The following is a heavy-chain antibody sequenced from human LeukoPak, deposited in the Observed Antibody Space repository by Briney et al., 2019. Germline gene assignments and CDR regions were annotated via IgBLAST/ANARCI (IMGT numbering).Heavy chain of an antibody. J-gene: IGHJ6*02. D-gene: IGHD3-22*01. CDR1: GFTFSSYA. CDR2: ISGSGGST. V-gene: IGHV3-23*01. Sequence: GGSLRLSCAASGFTFSSYAMSWVRQAPGKGLEWVSAISGSGGSTYYADSVKGRLTISRDNSKNTLYLQMNSLRAEDTAVYYCAKHRAMIVENGMDVWGQGTTVTVSS. CDR3: AKHRAMIVENGMDV.